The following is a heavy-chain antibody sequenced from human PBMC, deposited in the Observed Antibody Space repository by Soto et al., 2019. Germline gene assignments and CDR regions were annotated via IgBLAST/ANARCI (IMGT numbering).Heavy chain of an antibody. CDR2: IYYSGTT. J-gene: IGHJ4*02. V-gene: IGHV4-31*03. Sequence: SETLSLTCTVSGGSISSEGYYWSWFRQLPGKGLEWIGDIYYSGTTYHNPSLRSRLTISGDASKNQFSLELSSVTAADTALYYCARGRGYSYGPYYFDYWGQGTLVTVSS. D-gene: IGHD5-18*01. CDR1: GGSISSEGYY. CDR3: ARGRGYSYGPYYFDY.